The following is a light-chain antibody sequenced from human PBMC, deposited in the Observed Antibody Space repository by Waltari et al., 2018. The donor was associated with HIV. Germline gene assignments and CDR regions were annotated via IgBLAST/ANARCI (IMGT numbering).Light chain of an antibody. J-gene: IGKJ4*01. Sequence: DIQMTQSPSTLSASVGDRVSITCRASKNISYWLAWYQQKLGKAPKLLIYKASTLETGVPSRFSARGSETDFTLTISSLQPDDFATYYCQQYNSYSLTFGGGTKVEIK. CDR2: KAS. CDR1: KNISYW. CDR3: QQYNSYSLT. V-gene: IGKV1-5*03.